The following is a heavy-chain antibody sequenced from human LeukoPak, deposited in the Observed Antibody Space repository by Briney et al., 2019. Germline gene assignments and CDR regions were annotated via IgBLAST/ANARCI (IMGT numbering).Heavy chain of an antibody. CDR2: IDYSGDT. Sequence: SETLSLTCTVSGGSISSSSYSWGWIRQPPGKGLQWIGNIDYSGDTYYNPSLRSRVTISIDTSQNQFYLQLSFVTAADTAVYYCARDRSDYYGMDVWGQGTTVTVSS. J-gene: IGHJ6*02. CDR1: GGSISSSSYS. CDR3: ARDRSDYYGMDV. V-gene: IGHV4-39*07. D-gene: IGHD3-3*01.